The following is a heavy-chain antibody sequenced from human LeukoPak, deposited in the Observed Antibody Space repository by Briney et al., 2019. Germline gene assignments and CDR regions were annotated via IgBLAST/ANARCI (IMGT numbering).Heavy chain of an antibody. V-gene: IGHV3-23*01. CDR2: ISGSDGSS. CDR1: GFTFNSFA. J-gene: IGHJ4*02. Sequence: PGGSLRLSCAASGFTFNSFAMNWVRQAPGKGLEWVSSISGSDGSSHYADFVKGRFTISRDNSKNPLHLQMNSLRAEDTAVYYCAKSLGVGGYTRYKGFDQWGQGTLVTVSS. D-gene: IGHD3-16*02. CDR3: AKSLGVGGYTRYKGFDQ.